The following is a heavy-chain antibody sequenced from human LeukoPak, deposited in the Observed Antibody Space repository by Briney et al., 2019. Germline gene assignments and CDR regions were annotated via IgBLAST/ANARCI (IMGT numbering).Heavy chain of an antibody. CDR3: ACLRRYIAAAGTEAFDI. V-gene: IGHV3-30*14. J-gene: IGHJ3*02. D-gene: IGHD6-13*01. CDR1: GFTFSSYA. CDR2: ISYDGSNK. Sequence: PGRSLRLSCAASGFTFSSYAMHWVRQAPGKGLEWVAVISYDGSNKYYADSVKGRFTISRDNSKNTLYLQMNSLRAEDTAVYYCACLRRYIAAAGTEAFDIWGQGTMVTVSS.